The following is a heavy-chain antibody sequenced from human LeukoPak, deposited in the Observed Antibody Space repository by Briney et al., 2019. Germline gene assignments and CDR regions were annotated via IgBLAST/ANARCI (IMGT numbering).Heavy chain of an antibody. V-gene: IGHV3-33*01. J-gene: IGHJ6*04. Sequence: GGSLRLSCAASGFTFSSYGMHWVRQAPGKGLEGVAVICYDGSNKYYADSVKGRFTISRDNSKGTLYLQMNSLRAEDTAVYYCASSSSWLFLNAEVNGMDVWGKGTTVTVSS. CDR2: ICYDGSNK. CDR3: ASSSSWLFLNAEVNGMDV. D-gene: IGHD6-13*01. CDR1: GFTFSSYG.